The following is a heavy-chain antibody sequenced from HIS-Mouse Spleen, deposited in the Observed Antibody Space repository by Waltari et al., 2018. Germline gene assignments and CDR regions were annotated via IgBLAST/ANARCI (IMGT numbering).Heavy chain of an antibody. V-gene: IGHV4-39*07. CDR3: AREIPYSSSWYDWYFDL. Sequence: QLQLPESGPGLVKPSETMSLHCTVHGGSISSSSYDCGWIRQPPGKGLGWIGSIYYRGSTYYNPSLKSRVTISVDTSKNQFSLKLSSVTAADTAVYYCAREIPYSSSWYDWYFDLWGRGTLVTVSS. CDR1: GGSISSSSYD. J-gene: IGHJ2*01. CDR2: IYYRGST. D-gene: IGHD6-13*01.